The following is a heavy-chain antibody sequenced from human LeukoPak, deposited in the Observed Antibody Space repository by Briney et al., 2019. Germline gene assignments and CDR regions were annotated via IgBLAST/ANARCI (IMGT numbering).Heavy chain of an antibody. CDR3: ASTSYRDGYNEPYYFDY. CDR1: GYTFTGYY. V-gene: IGHV1-2*02. J-gene: IGHJ4*02. D-gene: IGHD5-24*01. Sequence: ASVKVSCKASGYTFTGYYIHWVRQAPGQGLEWMGWIHPNSGGTNYLQKFHGRVTMTRDTSISTAYMELANLRSDDTAVYYCASTSYRDGYNEPYYFDYWGQGTLVTVSS. CDR2: IHPNSGGT.